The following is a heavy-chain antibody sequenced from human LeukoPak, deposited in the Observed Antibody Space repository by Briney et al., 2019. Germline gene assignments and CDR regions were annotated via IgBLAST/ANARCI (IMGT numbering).Heavy chain of an antibody. CDR1: GLTFSNYG. V-gene: IGHV3-23*01. CDR2: IIGSGGST. Sequence: GGSLRLSCAASGLTFSNYGMSWVRQAPGKGLEWVSSIIGSGGSTNYADSVKGRFTISRDNGNKMLYLQMSSLRAEDTAVYYCAKDLSYNDYAVPYGMDVWGKGTTVTVSS. J-gene: IGHJ6*04. D-gene: IGHD4-17*01. CDR3: AKDLSYNDYAVPYGMDV.